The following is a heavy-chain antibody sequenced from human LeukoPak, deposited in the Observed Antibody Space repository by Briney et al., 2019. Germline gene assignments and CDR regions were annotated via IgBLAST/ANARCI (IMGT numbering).Heavy chain of an antibody. D-gene: IGHD4-11*01. CDR2: IYTSGSP. Sequence: SETLSLTCTVSGGSISSYYWSWIRQPAGKGLEWIGRIYTSGSPNYNPSLKSRVPMSVDTSKNQFSLKLSSVTAADTAVYYCARDTVYYYYYMDVWGKGTTVTVSS. J-gene: IGHJ6*03. V-gene: IGHV4-4*07. CDR1: GGSISSYY. CDR3: ARDTVYYYYYMDV.